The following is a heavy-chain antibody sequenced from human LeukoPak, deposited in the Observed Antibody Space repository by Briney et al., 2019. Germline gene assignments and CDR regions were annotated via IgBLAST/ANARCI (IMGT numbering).Heavy chain of an antibody. V-gene: IGHV4-39*07. Sequence: SETLSLTCTVSGGSISSSSYYWGWIRQPPGKGLEWIGSIYYSGSTYYNPSLKSRVTISVDTSKNQFSLKLSSVTAADTAVYYCARDLKGGSSTLRGSYGMDVWGQGTTVTVSS. CDR2: IYYSGST. J-gene: IGHJ6*02. CDR1: GGSISSSSYY. D-gene: IGHD2-2*01. CDR3: ARDLKGGSSTLRGSYGMDV.